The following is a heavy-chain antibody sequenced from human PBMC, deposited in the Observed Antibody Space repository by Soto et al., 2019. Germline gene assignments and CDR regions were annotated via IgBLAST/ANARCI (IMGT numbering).Heavy chain of an antibody. CDR2: ISSSSSYI. D-gene: IGHD5-18*01. Sequence: GGSLRLSCAASGFTFSIYTMNWVRQAPGKGLEWVSSISSSSSYIYYADSVTGRFTISRDNAKNSLFLQMNSLRAEDTAVYYCGRDTAVDFWGQGILVTVSS. CDR1: GFTFSIYT. V-gene: IGHV3-21*01. J-gene: IGHJ4*02. CDR3: GRDTAVDF.